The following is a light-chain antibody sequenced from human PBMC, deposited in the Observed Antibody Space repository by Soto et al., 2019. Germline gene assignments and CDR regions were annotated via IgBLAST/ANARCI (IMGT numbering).Light chain of an antibody. V-gene: IGKV1-39*01. CDR2: AAS. J-gene: IGKJ1*01. CDR3: QQSYSTPPWK. Sequence: DIQMTHSLSTLSASVVYIFTITFLSSQSISSWLAWYQQKPGKAPKLLIYAASSLQSGVPSRLSGSGSGTDFTLTIRSLQPEDFATYYCQQSYSTPPWKCGQGNTGDNK. CDR1: QSISSW.